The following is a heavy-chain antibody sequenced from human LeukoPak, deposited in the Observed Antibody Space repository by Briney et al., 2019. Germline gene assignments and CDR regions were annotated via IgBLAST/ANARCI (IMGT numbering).Heavy chain of an antibody. CDR3: ARGPDIVATIYPDYYYGMDV. CDR2: ISSSGSTI. D-gene: IGHD5-12*01. J-gene: IGHJ6*02. V-gene: IGHV3-11*01. Sequence: GGSLRLSCAASGFTFSDYYMSWIRQAPGKGLEWVSYISSSGSTIYYADSVKGRFTISRDNAKNSLYLQMNSLRAEDTAVYYCARGPDIVATIYPDYYYGMDVWGQGTTVTVSS. CDR1: GFTFSDYY.